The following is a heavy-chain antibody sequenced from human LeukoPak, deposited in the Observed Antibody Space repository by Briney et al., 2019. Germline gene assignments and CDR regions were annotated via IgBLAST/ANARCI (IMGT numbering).Heavy chain of an antibody. CDR3: ARDRWGILHYFDY. J-gene: IGHJ4*02. V-gene: IGHV1-46*01. CDR1: GYTSTSYY. D-gene: IGHD3-16*01. CDR2: INPSGGST. Sequence: ASVTVSCKASGYTSTSYYMHWVRQAPGQGLEWMGIINPSGGSTSYAQKFQGRVTMTRDTSTSTVYMELSSLRSEDTAVYYCARDRWGILHYFDYWGQGTLVTVSS.